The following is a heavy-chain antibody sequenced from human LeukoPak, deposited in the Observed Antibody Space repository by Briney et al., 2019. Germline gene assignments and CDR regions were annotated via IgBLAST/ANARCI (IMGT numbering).Heavy chain of an antibody. CDR2: IYSGGST. Sequence: PGGSLRLSCAASGFTVSSDYMSWVRQAPGKGLEWVSVIYSGGSTYYADSVKGRFTISRDKSKNTVYLQMNSLRFEDTAMYYCARNWFDPWGQGTLVPVSS. CDR3: ARNWFDP. V-gene: IGHV3-53*05. J-gene: IGHJ5*02. CDR1: GFTVSSDY.